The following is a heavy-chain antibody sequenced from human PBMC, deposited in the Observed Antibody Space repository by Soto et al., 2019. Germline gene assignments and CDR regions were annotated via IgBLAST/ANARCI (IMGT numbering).Heavy chain of an antibody. CDR3: TRLYYYYGMDV. J-gene: IGHJ6*02. Sequence: QVQLQQWGAGLLKPSETLSLTCAVYGGSFSGYYWSWIRQPPGKGLEWIGEINHSGSTNYNPSPKSRVTISVDTSKNQFSLKLSSVTAADTAVYYCTRLYYYYGMDVWGQGTTVTVSS. CDR1: GGSFSGYY. CDR2: INHSGST. V-gene: IGHV4-34*01.